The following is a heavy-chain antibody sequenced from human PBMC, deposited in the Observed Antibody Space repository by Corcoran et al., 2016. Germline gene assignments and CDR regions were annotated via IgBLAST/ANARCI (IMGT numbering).Heavy chain of an antibody. CDR3: AGSGRLLD. CDR1: GFTFGSYS. J-gene: IGHJ4*02. D-gene: IGHD3-10*01. Sequence: EVQLVESGGGLVKPGGSLRLSCAASGFTFGSYSMNWVRQAPGRGLEWVSCISSSGSNIYYADSVKGRFTISRDNAKNSLDLQMNSLRAEDTAVYYCAGSGRLLDWGQGTLVTVSS. CDR2: ISSSGSNI. V-gene: IGHV3-21*01.